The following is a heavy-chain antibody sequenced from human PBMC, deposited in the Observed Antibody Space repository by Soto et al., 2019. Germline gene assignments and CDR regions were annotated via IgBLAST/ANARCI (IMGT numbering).Heavy chain of an antibody. D-gene: IGHD5-12*01. Sequence: EVQLVESGGGLVQPGGSLRLSCAASGFIVSNDYMTWVRQAPGKGLEWVSVMYDSGSRYYADFVKGRFTIARDNSRNTGYRQMCSLRAEGPPVYYSARSGRGWLTFGDWPQGPRVTVSS. CDR3: ARSGRGWLTFGD. V-gene: IGHV3-66*01. CDR1: GFIVSNDY. J-gene: IGHJ4*02. CDR2: MYDSGSR.